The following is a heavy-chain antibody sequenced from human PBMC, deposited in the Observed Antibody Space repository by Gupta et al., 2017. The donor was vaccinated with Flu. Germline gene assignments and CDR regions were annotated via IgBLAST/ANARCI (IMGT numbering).Heavy chain of an antibody. CDR2: LRYDGTNK. V-gene: IGHV3-33*01. Sequence: QVHLVESGGGVVQPGTSLRLSCGMSGFTLTTHGMHWVRQVPGKGLEWVAILRYDGTNKFYADSVKGRFTISRDTSKNILYLQMNSLRAEDTGVYYCARSRGVQLWALYFDYWGQGTPVTVSS. J-gene: IGHJ4*02. D-gene: IGHD1-1*01. CDR3: ARSRGVQLWALYFDY. CDR1: GFTLTTHG.